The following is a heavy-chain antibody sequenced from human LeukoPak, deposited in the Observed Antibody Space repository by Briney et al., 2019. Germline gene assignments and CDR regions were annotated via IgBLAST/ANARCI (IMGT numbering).Heavy chain of an antibody. J-gene: IGHJ4*02. CDR3: ARANSSTTSCYNGDF. CDR2: IYYTGST. D-gene: IGHD2-2*02. Sequence: SETLSLTCSVSGGSISNRNYYWGWIRQPPGEGLEWIGYIYYTGSTYYNVSLKSRVTISVDTSKNQFSLKLSSVTAADTAVYFCARANSSTTSCYNGDFWGQGTLVTVPS. CDR1: GGSISNRNYY. V-gene: IGHV4-39*01.